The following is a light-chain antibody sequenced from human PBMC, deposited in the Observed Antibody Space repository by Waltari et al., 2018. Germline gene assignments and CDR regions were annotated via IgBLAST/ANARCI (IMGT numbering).Light chain of an antibody. J-gene: IGKJ3*01. CDR1: QSVGDF. Sequence: EIVLTQSPVTLSLSPGKGATLSCKTSQSVGDFLAWYHQRPGQAPRLLISDASLRAAGIPARFSGSGSGTDFTLTISSLESEDSAVYFCQQRNSWPLTFGPGTTV. CDR2: DAS. V-gene: IGKV3-11*01. CDR3: QQRNSWPLT.